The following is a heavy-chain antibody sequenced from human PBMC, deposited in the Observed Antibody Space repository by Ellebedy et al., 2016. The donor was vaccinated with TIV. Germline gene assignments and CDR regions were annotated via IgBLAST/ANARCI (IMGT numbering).Heavy chain of an antibody. CDR1: GFTFSSYA. CDR3: AKGRLTMIVQGAFDY. V-gene: IGHV3-23*01. J-gene: IGHJ4*02. Sequence: GESLKISXAASGFTFSSYAMSCVRQAPGKGLEWVSAISGSGGSTYYADSVKGRFTISRDNSKNTLYLQMNSLRAEDTAVYYCAKGRLTMIVQGAFDYWGQGTLVTVSS. D-gene: IGHD3-22*01. CDR2: ISGSGGST.